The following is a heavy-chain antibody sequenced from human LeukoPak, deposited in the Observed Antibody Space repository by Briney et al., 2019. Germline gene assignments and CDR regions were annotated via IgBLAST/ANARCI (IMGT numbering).Heavy chain of an antibody. V-gene: IGHV1-2*02. CDR2: INPNSGST. CDR1: GYTFTGYH. J-gene: IGHJ6*03. Sequence: ASVKVSCKASGYTFTGYHMHWVRQAPGQGLEWMGWINPNSGSTNYARKFQGRVTMTRDTSISTAYMELSRLRSDDTAVYYCAREAYASGSFRTDYYYMDVWGKGTTVTISS. D-gene: IGHD3-10*01. CDR3: AREAYASGSFRTDYYYMDV.